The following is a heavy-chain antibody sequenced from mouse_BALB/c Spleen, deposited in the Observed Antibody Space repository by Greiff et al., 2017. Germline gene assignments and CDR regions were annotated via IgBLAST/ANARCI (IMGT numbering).Heavy chain of an antibody. J-gene: IGHJ4*01. CDR2: INPDSSTI. CDR1: GFDFSRYW. CDR3: ARRGMITTGYAMDY. Sequence: EVQLVESGGGLVQPGGSLKLSCAASGFDFSRYWMSWVRQAPGKGLEWIGEINPDSSTINYTPSLKDKFIISRDNAKNTLYLQMSKVRSEDTALYYCARRGMITTGYAMDYWGQGTSVTVSS. V-gene: IGHV4-1*02. D-gene: IGHD2-4*01.